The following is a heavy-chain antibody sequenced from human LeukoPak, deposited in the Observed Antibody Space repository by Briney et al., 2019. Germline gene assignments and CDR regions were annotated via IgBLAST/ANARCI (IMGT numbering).Heavy chain of an antibody. CDR3: AGSGSYSTWFDP. V-gene: IGHV3-30*04. D-gene: IGHD3-10*01. J-gene: IGHJ5*02. CDR2: ISFDGSKK. CDR1: GFTFSNYA. Sequence: DPGRSLRLSCAASGFTFSNYAMHWVRQAPGKGLEWVTVISFDGSKKYYADSVKGRFSISRDNSKNTLYLQMNRLRAEDTAVYYCAGSGSYSTWFDPWGQGTLVTVSS.